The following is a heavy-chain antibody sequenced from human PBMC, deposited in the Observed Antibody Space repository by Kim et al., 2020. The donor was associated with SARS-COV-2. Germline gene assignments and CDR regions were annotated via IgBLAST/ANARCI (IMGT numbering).Heavy chain of an antibody. D-gene: IGHD3-3*01. CDR1: GDTFSGHS. Sequence: ASVKVSCEASGDTFSGHSVHWVRQAPGQRLEWMGWIDAANGDTIYAQEFQGRVTFTTDTSANIASMELDSLRFEDTAIYYCAKDSRFDFWRHSGLYQYHGMDMWGQGTTVTVSS. V-gene: IGHV1-3*01. CDR3: AKDSRFDFWRHSGLYQYHGMDM. CDR2: IDAANGDT. J-gene: IGHJ6*02.